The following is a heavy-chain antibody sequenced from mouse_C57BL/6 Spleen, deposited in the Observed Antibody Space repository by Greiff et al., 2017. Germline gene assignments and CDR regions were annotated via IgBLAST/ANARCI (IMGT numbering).Heavy chain of an antibody. CDR2: LSPGDGDT. D-gene: IGHD1-1*01. CDR1: GSAFSRYW. CDR3: ARREYYGSSLLCEV. Sequence: QVHVKQSGAELVKPGASVKLSCKASGSAFSRYWMTWVQQRPGPGLEWIGQLSPGDGDTTYHGPFQGKAPLPAAKSASTAYMQRSSLTTEDSAVYYGARREYYGSSLLCEVWGTGTTVTGSS. V-gene: IGHV1-80*01. J-gene: IGHJ1*03.